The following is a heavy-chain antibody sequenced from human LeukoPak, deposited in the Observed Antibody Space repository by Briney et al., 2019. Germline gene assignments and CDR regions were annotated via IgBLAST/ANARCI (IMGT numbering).Heavy chain of an antibody. Sequence: SETLSLTCTVSGGSISSYYWSWIRQPAGKGLEWIGRIYTSGSTNYNPSLKSRVTMSVDTSKNQFSLKLSSVTAADTAVYYCARDIQGIAVAGSKVIWFDPWGQGTLVTVSS. D-gene: IGHD6-19*01. J-gene: IGHJ5*02. V-gene: IGHV4-4*07. CDR3: ARDIQGIAVAGSKVIWFDP. CDR2: IYTSGST. CDR1: GGSISSYY.